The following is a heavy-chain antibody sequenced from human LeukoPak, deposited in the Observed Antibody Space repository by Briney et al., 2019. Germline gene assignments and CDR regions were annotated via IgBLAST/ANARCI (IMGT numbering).Heavy chain of an antibody. CDR1: NDSISNYY. V-gene: IGHV4-59*12. Sequence: SETLSLTCSVSNDSISNYYWTWIRQPPGKGLEWIGYIYYTGITNYNPSLKSRVTISVDTSKNQFSLKLSSVTAADTAVYYCARDEYSSSWYGSGTRIGFDPWGQGTLVTVSS. D-gene: IGHD6-13*01. J-gene: IGHJ5*02. CDR2: IYYTGIT. CDR3: ARDEYSSSWYGSGTRIGFDP.